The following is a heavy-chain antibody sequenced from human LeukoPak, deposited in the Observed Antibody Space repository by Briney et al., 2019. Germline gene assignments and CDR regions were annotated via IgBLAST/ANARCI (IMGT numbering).Heavy chain of an antibody. CDR3: ARVSGSGFDLAFDY. D-gene: IGHD5-12*01. V-gene: IGHV3-21*01. CDR2: ISSSSSYI. CDR1: GFTFSSYE. Sequence: PGGSLRLCCAASGFTFSSYEMNWVRQAPGKGLEWVSSISSSSSYIYYADSVKGRFTISRDNAKNSLYLQMNSLRAEDTAVYYCARVSGSGFDLAFDYWGQGTLVTVSS. J-gene: IGHJ4*02.